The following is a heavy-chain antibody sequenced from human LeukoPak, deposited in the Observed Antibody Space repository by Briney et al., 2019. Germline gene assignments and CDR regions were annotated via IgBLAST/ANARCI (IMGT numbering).Heavy chain of an antibody. CDR3: AIGGTYGSGS. Sequence: GGSLRLSCAASGFTFANTWMHWVRQAPGKGLVWVSLINNDGSTTNYADSVKGRFTISRDNAKNTVYLQMNSLRAEDTAVYHCAIGGTYGSGSWGQGTLVTVSS. J-gene: IGHJ4*02. CDR2: INNDGSTT. D-gene: IGHD3-10*01. CDR1: GFTFANTW. V-gene: IGHV3-74*01.